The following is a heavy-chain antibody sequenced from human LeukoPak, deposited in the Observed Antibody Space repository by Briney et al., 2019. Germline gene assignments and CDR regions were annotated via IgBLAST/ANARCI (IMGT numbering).Heavy chain of an antibody. CDR1: GGSFSGYY. CDR3: RAAVGISAEYFQH. Sequence: SETLSLTCAVYGGSFSGYYWSWIRQPPGKGLEWIGEINHSGSTNYNPSLKSRVTISVDTSKNQFSLKLSSVTAADTAVYYCRAAVGISAEYFQHWGQGTLVTVSS. V-gene: IGHV4-34*03. D-gene: IGHD6-13*01. J-gene: IGHJ1*01. CDR2: INHSGST.